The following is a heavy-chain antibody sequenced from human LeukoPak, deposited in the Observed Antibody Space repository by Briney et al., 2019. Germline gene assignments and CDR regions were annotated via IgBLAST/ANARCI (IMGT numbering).Heavy chain of an antibody. Sequence: SETLSLTCAVYGGSFRGYYWSWIRQPPGKGLEWIGEINHSGSTNYNPSLKSRVTISVDTSKNQFSLKLSSVTAADTAVYYCARGGIQLWLRNWFDPWGQGTLVTVSS. CDR1: GGSFRGYY. V-gene: IGHV4-34*01. CDR3: ARGGIQLWLRNWFDP. J-gene: IGHJ5*02. D-gene: IGHD5-18*01. CDR2: INHSGST.